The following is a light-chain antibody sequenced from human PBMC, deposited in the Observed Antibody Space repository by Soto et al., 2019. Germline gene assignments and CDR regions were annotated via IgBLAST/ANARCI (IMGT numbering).Light chain of an antibody. CDR1: QSVTYN. Sequence: EIVMTQSPATLSVSPGETATLSCRASQSVTYNLAWYQQKPGQGPRLLIYGAFTRATGIPARFSGSGSGTEFTLTICSLQSADFAVYYCQQYKNWPPLTFGGGTKVEIK. V-gene: IGKV3-15*01. CDR2: GAF. CDR3: QQYKNWPPLT. J-gene: IGKJ4*01.